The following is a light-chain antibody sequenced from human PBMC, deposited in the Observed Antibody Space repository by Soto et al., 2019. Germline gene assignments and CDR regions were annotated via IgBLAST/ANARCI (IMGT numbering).Light chain of an antibody. CDR3: QQYGSSPWT. J-gene: IGKJ1*01. CDR2: GAS. Sequence: EIVLTQSPGTLSLSPGERTTITCRTSQSVSSSYLAWYQQKPGQAPRPLIYGASSRAIGIPDRFSGSGSGTDFTFIISRLEPEDFAVYYCQQYGSSPWTFGQGTKVDIK. V-gene: IGKV3-20*01. CDR1: QSVSSSY.